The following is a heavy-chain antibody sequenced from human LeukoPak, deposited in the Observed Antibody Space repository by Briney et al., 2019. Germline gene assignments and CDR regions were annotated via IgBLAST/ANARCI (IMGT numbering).Heavy chain of an antibody. D-gene: IGHD4-17*01. CDR2: SNPIFGTT. CDR1: GYTFTGYY. V-gene: IGHV1-69*13. Sequence: PVKVSCKASGYTFTGYYMHWVRQAPGQGLEWMGGSNPIFGTTNFAPKFQGRVTIAADESTSTAYMELTSLKSEDTAVYYCARGTTVTTAVLVPNDAFDIWGQGTMVTVSS. J-gene: IGHJ3*02. CDR3: ARGTTVTTAVLVPNDAFDI.